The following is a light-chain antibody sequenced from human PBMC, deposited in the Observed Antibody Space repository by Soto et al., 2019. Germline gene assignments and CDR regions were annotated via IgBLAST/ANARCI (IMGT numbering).Light chain of an antibody. CDR3: QVWDANSGLV. CDR1: NLEIKS. V-gene: IGLV3-21*02. J-gene: IGLJ2*01. Sequence: SYELTQPPSVSVAPGQTASLTCGGNNLEIKSVHWYQQKPGQAPVLVVHDDADRPSGIPERFSGSNSGNTATLTISRVDAGDEADYYCQVWDANSGLVFDGGTKLTVL. CDR2: DDA.